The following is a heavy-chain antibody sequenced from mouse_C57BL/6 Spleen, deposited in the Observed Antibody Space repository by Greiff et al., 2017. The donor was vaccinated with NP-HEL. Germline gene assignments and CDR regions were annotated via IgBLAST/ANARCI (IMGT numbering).Heavy chain of an antibody. V-gene: IGHV1-54*01. CDR3: ARGGYGSTFDY. CDR1: GYAFTNYL. D-gene: IGHD1-1*01. J-gene: IGHJ2*01. Sequence: VMLVESGAELVRPGTSVKVSCKASGYAFTNYLIEWVKQRPGQGLEWIGVINPGSGGTNYNEKFKGKATLTADKSSSTAYMQLSSLTSEDSAVYFCARGGYGSTFDYWGQGTTLTVSS. CDR2: INPGSGGT.